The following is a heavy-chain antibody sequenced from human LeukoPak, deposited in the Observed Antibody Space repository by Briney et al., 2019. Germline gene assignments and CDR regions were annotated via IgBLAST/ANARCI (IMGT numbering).Heavy chain of an antibody. CDR1: GYTFTGYY. V-gene: IGHV1-2*02. Sequence: ASVKVSCKASGYTFTGYYMHWVRQAPGQGLEWMGWINPNSGGTDYAQKFQGRVTMTRDTSISTAYMELSRLRSDDTAVYYCARHYDSSGYYYDYWGQGTLVTVSS. CDR2: INPNSGGT. CDR3: ARHYDSSGYYYDY. J-gene: IGHJ4*02. D-gene: IGHD3-22*01.